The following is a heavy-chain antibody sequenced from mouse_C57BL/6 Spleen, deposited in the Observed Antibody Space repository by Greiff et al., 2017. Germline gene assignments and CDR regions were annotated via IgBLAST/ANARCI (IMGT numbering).Heavy chain of an antibody. CDR3: TTTCDYGFAY. Sequence: EVQLKESGAELVRPGASVKLSCTASGFNIKDDYMHWVKQRPEQGLEWIGWIDPENGDTEYASKFQGKATITADTSSNTAYLQLSSLTSEDTAVYYCTTTCDYGFAYWGQGTLVTVSA. D-gene: IGHD2-4*01. CDR1: GFNIKDDY. CDR2: IDPENGDT. V-gene: IGHV14-4*01. J-gene: IGHJ3*01.